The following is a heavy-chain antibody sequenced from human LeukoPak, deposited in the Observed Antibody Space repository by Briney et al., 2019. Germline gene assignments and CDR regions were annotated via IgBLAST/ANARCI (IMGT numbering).Heavy chain of an antibody. J-gene: IGHJ4*02. D-gene: IGHD3-22*01. Sequence: PSETLSLTCAVYGASFSGYYWRWIRQPAGKGLEWIGEINHSGSTNYNPSLKSRVTITVDTSKNQFSLKLCSVTAAATAVYYCARDKGRASGPYYYDSSGYYYFDYWGQGTLVTVSS. V-gene: IGHV4-34*01. CDR3: ARDKGRASGPYYYDSSGYYYFDY. CDR1: GASFSGYY. CDR2: INHSGST.